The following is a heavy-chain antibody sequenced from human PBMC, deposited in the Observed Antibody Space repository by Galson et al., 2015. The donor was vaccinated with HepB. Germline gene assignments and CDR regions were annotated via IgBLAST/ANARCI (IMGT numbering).Heavy chain of an antibody. CDR2: INHSGRT. V-gene: IGHV4-34*01. D-gene: IGHD6-19*01. CDR3: ARDRRLLYYYYNGMGV. Sequence: LSLTCAVYGGSFSGYYWSWIRQPPGKGLEWIGEINHSGRTNYNPSLKSRVTISVDTSKNQLSLNLSSLTAADTAVYYCARDRRLLYYYYNGMGVWGQGTTVTVSS. CDR1: GGSFSGYY. J-gene: IGHJ6*02.